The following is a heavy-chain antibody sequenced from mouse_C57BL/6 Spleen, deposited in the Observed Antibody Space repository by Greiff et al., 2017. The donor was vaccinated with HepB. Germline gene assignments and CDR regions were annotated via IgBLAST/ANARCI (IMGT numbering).Heavy chain of an antibody. CDR1: GYTFTDYY. CDR2: INPYNGGT. J-gene: IGHJ2*01. CDR3: ARSRDDGYYVGY. V-gene: IGHV1-19*01. D-gene: IGHD2-3*01. Sequence: VQLKQSGPVLVKPGASVKMSCKASGYTFTDYYMNWVKQSHGKSLEWIGVINPYNGGTSYNQKFKGKATLTVDKSSSTAYMELNSLTSEDSAVYYCARSRDDGYYVGYWGQGTTLTVSS.